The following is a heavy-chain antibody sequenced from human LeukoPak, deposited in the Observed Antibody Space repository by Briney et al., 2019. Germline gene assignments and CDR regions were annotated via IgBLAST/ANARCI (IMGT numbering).Heavy chain of an antibody. Sequence: GGSLRLSCAASGFTFSSYGMHWVRQAPGKGLEWVAAISYDGSNEYYADSVKGRFTISRDNSKNTLYLQMNSLRAEDTAVYYCAKDWATNPYSSSSGGDYFDYWGQGTLVTVSS. J-gene: IGHJ4*02. V-gene: IGHV3-30*18. D-gene: IGHD6-6*01. CDR2: ISYDGSNE. CDR3: AKDWATNPYSSSSGGDYFDY. CDR1: GFTFSSYG.